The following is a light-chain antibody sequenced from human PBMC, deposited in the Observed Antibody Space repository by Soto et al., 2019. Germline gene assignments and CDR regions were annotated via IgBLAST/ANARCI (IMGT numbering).Light chain of an antibody. CDR3: SSYTSSSTYV. CDR1: SSDVGSYNR. V-gene: IGLV2-18*02. Sequence: QSALTQPLSVSGSPVQSVAISCTGTSSDVGSYNRVSWYHQPPGTAPKVMIYEVSNRPSGVPDRFSGSKSGNTASLTISGLQAEDEADYYCSSYTSSSTYVFGTGTKVIVL. CDR2: EVS. J-gene: IGLJ1*01.